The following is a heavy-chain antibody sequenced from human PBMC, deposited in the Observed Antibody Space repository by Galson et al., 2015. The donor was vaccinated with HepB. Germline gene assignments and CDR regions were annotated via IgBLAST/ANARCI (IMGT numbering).Heavy chain of an antibody. CDR1: GFTFSSYG. V-gene: IGHV3-30*03. Sequence: SLRLSCAASGFTFSSYGMHWVRQAPGKGLEWVAVISYDGSNKYYADSVKGRFTISRDNSKNTLYPQMNSLRAEDTAVYYCARAPEAGDHASVLDYWGQGTLVTVSS. CDR2: ISYDGSNK. CDR3: ARAPEAGDHASVLDY. J-gene: IGHJ4*02. D-gene: IGHD4-17*01.